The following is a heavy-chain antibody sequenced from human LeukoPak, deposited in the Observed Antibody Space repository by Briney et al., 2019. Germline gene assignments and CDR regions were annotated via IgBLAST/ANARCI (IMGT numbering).Heavy chain of an antibody. Sequence: GGSLRLSCAASGFTFSNAWMSWVRQAPGKGLEGVGRIKSKTDGGTTDYAAPVKGRFTISRDDSKNTLYLQMNSLKTEDTAVYYCTTGISGYDYYYYYYYMDVWGKGTTVTISS. V-gene: IGHV3-15*01. D-gene: IGHD5-12*01. J-gene: IGHJ6*03. CDR3: TTGISGYDYYYYYYYMDV. CDR1: GFTFSNAW. CDR2: IKSKTDGGTT.